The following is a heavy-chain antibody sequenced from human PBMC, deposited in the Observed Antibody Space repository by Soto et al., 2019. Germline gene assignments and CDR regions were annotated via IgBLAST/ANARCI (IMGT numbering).Heavy chain of an antibody. Sequence: ASETLSLTCTVSGVSMHNSRSFWGWIRQPPGKGLEFIGNVYYSGGAHYNPSLKSRVAISVDTANNQVSLKMSSVTAADTAVYYCGRVVEGATRHTDFDSWGQGTLVTVSS. CDR1: GVSMHNSRSF. V-gene: IGHV4-39*01. J-gene: IGHJ5*01. D-gene: IGHD2-21*01. CDR2: VYYSGGA. CDR3: GRVVEGATRHTDFDS.